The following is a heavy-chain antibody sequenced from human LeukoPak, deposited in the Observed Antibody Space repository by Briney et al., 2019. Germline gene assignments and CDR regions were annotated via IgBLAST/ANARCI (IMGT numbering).Heavy chain of an antibody. CDR3: ARDSAQVLWSSLDY. V-gene: IGHV4-39*07. CDR1: GGSVSSSSYY. J-gene: IGHJ4*02. Sequence: SETLSLTCTVSGGSVSSSSYYWGWIRQPPGKGLEWIGSIYYSGSTYYNPSLKSRVTISVDTSKNQFSLKLSSVTAADTAVYYCARDSAQVLWSSLDYWGQGTLVTVSS. CDR2: IYYSGST. D-gene: IGHD3-10*01.